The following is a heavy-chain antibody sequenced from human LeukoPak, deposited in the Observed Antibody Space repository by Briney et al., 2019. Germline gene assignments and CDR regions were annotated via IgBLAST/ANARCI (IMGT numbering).Heavy chain of an antibody. CDR3: AKHGLGGSYFAAFDI. D-gene: IGHD1-26*01. J-gene: IGHJ3*02. V-gene: IGHV3-23*01. CDR2: ISGSGGST. Sequence: GGSLRLSCAASGFTFSSYAMSWVRQAPGKGLEWVSAISGSGGSTYYADSVKGRFTISRDNSKSTLYLQMNSLRAEDTAVYYCAKHGLGGSYFAAFDIWGQGTMVTVSS. CDR1: GFTFSSYA.